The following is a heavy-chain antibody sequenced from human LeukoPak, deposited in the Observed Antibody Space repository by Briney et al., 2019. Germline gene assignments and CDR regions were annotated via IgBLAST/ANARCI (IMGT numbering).Heavy chain of an antibody. CDR2: ISGSGGST. D-gene: IGHD3-22*01. CDR1: GFTFSSYA. J-gene: IGHJ4*02. CDR3: AKAGGTFRYDSSGYDIDY. V-gene: IGHV3-23*01. Sequence: GGSLRLSCAASGFTFSSYAMSWVRQAPGKGLEWVSAISGSGGSTYYADSAKGRFTISRDNSKNTLYLQMNSLRAEDTAVYYCAKAGGTFRYDSSGYDIDYWGQGTLVTVSS.